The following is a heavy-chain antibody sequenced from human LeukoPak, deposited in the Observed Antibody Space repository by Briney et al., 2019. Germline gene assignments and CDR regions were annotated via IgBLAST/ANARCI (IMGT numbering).Heavy chain of an antibody. CDR2: INHSGST. J-gene: IGHJ6*02. CDR3: ARNIQSFYYYYNGMDV. V-gene: IGHV4-34*01. D-gene: IGHD5-18*01. Sequence: SETLSLTCAVYGGSFSGYYWSLIRQPPGKGLEWIGEINHSGSTNYNPSLKSRVTISVDTSKNQFSLKLSSVTAADTAVYYCARNIQSFYYYYNGMDVWGQGTTVTVSS. CDR1: GGSFSGYY.